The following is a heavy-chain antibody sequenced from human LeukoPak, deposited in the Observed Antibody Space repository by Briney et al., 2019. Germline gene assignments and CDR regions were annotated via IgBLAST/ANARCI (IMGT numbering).Heavy chain of an antibody. J-gene: IGHJ6*02. V-gene: IGHV4-31*03. CDR1: GGSISSSGHY. CDR3: ARDRRTLHGGGVIVPFGMDV. D-gene: IGHD3-16*02. CDR2: IHYSGST. Sequence: SETLSLTCTVSGGSISSSGHYWSWIRQHPEKGLEWIGYIHYSGSTYYNPSLKSRVTISVDTSKNQFSLKLSSVTAADTAVYYCARDRRTLHGGGVIVPFGMDVWGQGTTVTVSS.